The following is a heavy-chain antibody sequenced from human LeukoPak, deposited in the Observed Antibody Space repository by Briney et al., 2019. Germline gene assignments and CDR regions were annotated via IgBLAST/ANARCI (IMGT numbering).Heavy chain of an antibody. D-gene: IGHD2-2*01. CDR2: IQYDGSNK. J-gene: IGHJ4*02. CDR1: GFTFSSYG. Sequence: PGGSLRLSCAASGFTFSSYGMHWVRQAPGKGLEWVAFIQYDGSNKYYADSVKGRFTISRDNSKNTLYLQMNSLRAEDTAVYYCAKDRLFGIVVVPAAFDYWGQGTLVTVSS. CDR3: AKDRLFGIVVVPAAFDY. V-gene: IGHV3-30*02.